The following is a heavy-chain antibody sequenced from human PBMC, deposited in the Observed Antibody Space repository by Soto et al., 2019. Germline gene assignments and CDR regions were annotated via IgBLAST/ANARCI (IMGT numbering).Heavy chain of an antibody. Sequence: QVQLQESGPGLVKPSQTLSLPCTVSGGSISSGGYYWSWIRQHPGKGLEWIGYIYYIGSTYYNRSLKVRVTIAVDTSKNRFALKLSSVTAAYTAVYYCAASCVGCGGFNYYGMDVWGQGTTVTVSS. D-gene: IGHD2-21*01. CDR2: IYYIGST. V-gene: IGHV4-31*03. CDR3: AASCVGCGGFNYYGMDV. CDR1: GGSISSGGYY. J-gene: IGHJ6*02.